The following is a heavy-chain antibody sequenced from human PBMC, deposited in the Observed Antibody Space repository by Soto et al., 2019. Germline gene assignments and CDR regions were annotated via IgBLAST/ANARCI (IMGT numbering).Heavy chain of an antibody. V-gene: IGHV1-69*13. J-gene: IGHJ4*02. D-gene: IGHD2-8*01. CDR2: IIPIFGTA. CDR3: ARAACTNGVCYHFDY. Sequence: GASVKVSCKASGGTFSSYAISWVRQAPGQGLEWMGGIIPIFGTANYAQKFQGRVTITADESTSTAYMELSSLRSEDTAVYYCARAACTNGVCYHFDYWSQGTLVTVSS. CDR1: GGTFSSYA.